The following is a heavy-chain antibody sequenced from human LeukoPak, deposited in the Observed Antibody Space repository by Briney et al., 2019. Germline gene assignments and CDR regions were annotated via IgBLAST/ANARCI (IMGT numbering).Heavy chain of an antibody. V-gene: IGHV4-30-4*01. D-gene: IGHD3-16*01. CDR3: ARDPLTTLGGGAFDI. Sequence: PPETLSLTCTVSGGSISSYYWSWIRQPPGKGLEWIGYIYYSGSTYYNPSLKSRVTISVDTSKNQFSLKLSSVTAADTAVYYCARDPLTTLGGGAFDIWGQGTMVTVSS. J-gene: IGHJ3*02. CDR2: IYYSGST. CDR1: GGSISSYY.